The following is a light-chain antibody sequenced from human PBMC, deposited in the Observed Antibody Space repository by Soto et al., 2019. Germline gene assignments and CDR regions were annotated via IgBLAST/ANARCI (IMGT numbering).Light chain of an antibody. CDR1: QGISNH. J-gene: IGKJ4*01. Sequence: DFQLTQSPSSLSASVGDRVTITCRASQGISNHLAWFQQKPGKVPKVLIYAASTLQSGVPSRFSGSGSGTDFTLTISSLQPESVATYYCQSYNSAPPAGTFGGGTKVEIK. CDR3: QSYNSAPPAGT. CDR2: AAS. V-gene: IGKV1-27*01.